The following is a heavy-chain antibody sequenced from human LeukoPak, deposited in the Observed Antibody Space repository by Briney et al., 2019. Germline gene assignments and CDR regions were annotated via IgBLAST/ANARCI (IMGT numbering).Heavy chain of an antibody. Sequence: ASVKVTCKASGCTFTSYYMHWVRQAPGQGLEWMGIINPSGGSTSYAQKFQGRVTMTRDTSTSTAYMELSSLRSEDTAVYYCARDPEIQLWSFDYWGQGTLVTVSS. D-gene: IGHD5-18*01. CDR3: ARDPEIQLWSFDY. V-gene: IGHV1-46*01. CDR2: INPSGGST. J-gene: IGHJ4*02. CDR1: GCTFTSYY.